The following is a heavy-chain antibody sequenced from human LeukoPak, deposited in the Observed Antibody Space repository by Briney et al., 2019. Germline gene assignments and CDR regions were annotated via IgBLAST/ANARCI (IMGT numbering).Heavy chain of an antibody. CDR3: ATAGNYRFDY. D-gene: IGHD3-10*01. CDR1: GFTFRDSW. Sequence: GGSLRLSCTVSGFTFRDSWIQGVRGAPGKGGLCFFRINCFGSPTPSPPSLTRRFTISRANAPCTLYLQMNTLRAEDTAVYYCATAGNYRFDYWGQGTLVTVSS. J-gene: IGHJ4*02. CDR2: INCFGSPT. V-gene: IGHV3-74*01.